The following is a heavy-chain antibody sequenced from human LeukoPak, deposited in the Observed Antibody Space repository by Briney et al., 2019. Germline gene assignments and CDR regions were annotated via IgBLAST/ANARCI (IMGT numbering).Heavy chain of an antibody. CDR3: ARDRQRVVGIYYYGMDV. D-gene: IGHD2-15*01. CDR1: GYTFTSYG. J-gene: IGHJ6*02. Sequence: GASVKVSCKASGYTFTSYGISWVRQAPGQGLEWMGWISAYNGNTNYAQKLQGRVTMTTDTSTTTAYMELRSLSSDDTAVYYCARDRQRVVGIYYYGMDVWGQGTTVTVSS. CDR2: ISAYNGNT. V-gene: IGHV1-18*01.